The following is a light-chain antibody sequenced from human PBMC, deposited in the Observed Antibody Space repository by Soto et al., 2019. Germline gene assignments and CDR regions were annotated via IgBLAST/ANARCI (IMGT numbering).Light chain of an antibody. CDR2: AAS. Sequence: DIQMTHTPSSLSASVGDRVTITCRASQSISTYTNWYPQQLWKAPKLLIYAASSLQSGVPSRFSGSGSGTDFTLTISSLQHEDFATYSCQQSCGNPGTFGQGANV. CDR3: QQSCGNPGT. J-gene: IGKJ1*01. V-gene: IGKV1-39*01. CDR1: QSISTY.